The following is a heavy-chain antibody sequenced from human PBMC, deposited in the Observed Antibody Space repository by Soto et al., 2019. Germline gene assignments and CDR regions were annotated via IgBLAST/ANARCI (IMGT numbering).Heavy chain of an antibody. D-gene: IGHD2-2*01. J-gene: IGHJ6*02. Sequence: GASVKVSCKASGFTFTSSAVRWVRQARGQRREWIGWIVVGSGNTNYAQKIQERVTITRDMPTSTAYMELSSLRSEDTAVYYCAAAPARDCSSTSCQEYYYYYYGMDVWGQGTTVTVSS. V-gene: IGHV1-58*01. CDR2: IVVGSGNT. CDR1: GFTFTSSA. CDR3: AAAPARDCSSTSCQEYYYYYYGMDV.